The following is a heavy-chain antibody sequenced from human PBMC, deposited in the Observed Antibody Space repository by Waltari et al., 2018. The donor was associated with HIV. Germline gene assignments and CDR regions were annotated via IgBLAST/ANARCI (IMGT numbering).Heavy chain of an antibody. CDR2: IRGYSGNT. V-gene: IGHV1-18*01. CDR3: ARDLPYSSSWFSY. D-gene: IGHD6-13*01. CDR1: GYSFTNYG. J-gene: IGHJ4*02. Sequence: QVQLVQSGAEVKKPGASVKVSCKTSGYSFTNYGISWVRQAPGKGLEWMGWIRGYSGNTNDAQNLQGRVTMTTDTSTSTAYMELKSLRSDDTAVYYCARDLPYSSSWFSYWGQGTLVTVSS.